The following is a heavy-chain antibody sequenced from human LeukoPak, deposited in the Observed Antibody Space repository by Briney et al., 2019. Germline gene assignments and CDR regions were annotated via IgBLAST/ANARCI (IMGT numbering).Heavy chain of an antibody. Sequence: SETLSLTGTVSGGSISSSSYYWGWIRQPPGKGLEWIGSIYYSGITYYNPSLKSRVTISVDTSKNQFSLKLSSVTAADTAVYYCARRGRYCSGGSCFIGLFDPWGQGTLVTVSS. D-gene: IGHD2-15*01. CDR3: ARRGRYCSGGSCFIGLFDP. CDR1: GGSISSSSYY. V-gene: IGHV4-39*01. J-gene: IGHJ5*02. CDR2: IYYSGIT.